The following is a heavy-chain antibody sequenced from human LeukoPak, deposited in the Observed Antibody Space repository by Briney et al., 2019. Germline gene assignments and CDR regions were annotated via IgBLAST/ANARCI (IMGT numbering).Heavy chain of an antibody. CDR1: GFTFSSYG. CDR3: SKPLSSSWPFDY. D-gene: IGHD6-13*01. Sequence: GTLRLSCPASGFTFSSYGVRWVRQAPGKGLEWVSGISGSGHRTYYADSVKGRFTISRDNSKHTLFLQVNSLGGERTAGFFISKPLSSSWPFDYWGQGALVTVSS. CDR2: ISGSGHRT. J-gene: IGHJ4*02. V-gene: IGHV3-23*01.